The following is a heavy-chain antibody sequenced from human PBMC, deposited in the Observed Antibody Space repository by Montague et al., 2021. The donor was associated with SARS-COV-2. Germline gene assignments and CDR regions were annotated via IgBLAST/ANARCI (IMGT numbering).Heavy chain of an antibody. D-gene: IGHD3-3*01. CDR2: ISSSGIT. V-gene: IGHV4-59*01. J-gene: IGHJ6*02. CDR3: ARESRLKYLEWSGSRYDYYGMDV. CDR1: GGSIGAYY. Sequence: SETLSLTCTVSGGSIGAYYWSWIRQPPGKGPEWIAYISSSGITNYNPSLKSRITVSVDTSRNQLSLKLSSVTAADSAVYYCARESRLKYLEWSGSRYDYYGMDVWGQGTTVTVSS.